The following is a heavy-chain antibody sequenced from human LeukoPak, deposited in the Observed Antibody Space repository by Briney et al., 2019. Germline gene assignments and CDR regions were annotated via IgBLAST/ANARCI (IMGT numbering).Heavy chain of an antibody. CDR3: AGCSSTSCWGYFDY. CDR1: GYTFTGYY. Sequence: ASVKVSCKASGYTFTGYYMHWVRQAPGQGLEWMGWINPNSGGTNYAQKFQGRVTMTRDTSISTAYMELSRLRSDDTAVYYCAGCSSTSCWGYFDYWGQGTLVTVSS. J-gene: IGHJ4*02. D-gene: IGHD2-2*01. V-gene: IGHV1-2*02. CDR2: INPNSGGT.